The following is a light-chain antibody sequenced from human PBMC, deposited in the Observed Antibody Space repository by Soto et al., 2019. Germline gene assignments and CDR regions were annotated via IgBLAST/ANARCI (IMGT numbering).Light chain of an antibody. V-gene: IGKV1-27*01. Sequence: DIQITQSPSSLSASVGDRFTITCRASQGISNYLAWYQQRPGKVPKLLIYAESTLQSGVPSRFSGSGSGTDFTLTISRLEPEDFAVYYCPQYGSSGTVGQETKVEIK. J-gene: IGKJ1*01. CDR3: PQYGSSGT. CDR2: AES. CDR1: QGISNY.